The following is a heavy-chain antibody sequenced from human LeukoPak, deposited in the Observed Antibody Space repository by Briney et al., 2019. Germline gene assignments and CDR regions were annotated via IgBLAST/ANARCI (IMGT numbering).Heavy chain of an antibody. CDR2: TWYDGSNK. V-gene: IGHV3-33*01. CDR3: ARGGHCTTTSCSNYDGMDV. D-gene: IGHD2-2*01. J-gene: IGHJ6*02. CDR1: GFTFSSYG. Sequence: GGSLRLSCAASGFTFSSYGMHWVRQAPGKGLEWVAATWYDGSNKYYADSVKGRFTISRDNSENTLYLQMNSLRADDTAVYFCARGGHCTTTSCSNYDGMDVWGQGTTLTVSS.